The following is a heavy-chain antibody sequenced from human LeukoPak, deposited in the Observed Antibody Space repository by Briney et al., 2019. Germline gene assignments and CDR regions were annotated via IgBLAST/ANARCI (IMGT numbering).Heavy chain of an antibody. CDR1: GGSFSGYY. D-gene: IGHD2-2*01. CDR3: AGSRTVVPAAISSAFDI. V-gene: IGHV4-34*01. J-gene: IGHJ3*02. CDR2: INHSGST. Sequence: SETLSLTCAVYGGSFSGYYWSWIRQPPGKGLEWIGEINHSGSTNYNPSLKSRVTISVDTSKNQFSLKLSSVTAADTAVYYCAGSRTVVPAAISSAFDIWGQGTMVTVSS.